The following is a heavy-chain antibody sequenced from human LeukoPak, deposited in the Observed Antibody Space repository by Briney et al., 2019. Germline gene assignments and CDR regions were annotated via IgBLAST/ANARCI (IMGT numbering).Heavy chain of an antibody. V-gene: IGHV4-38-2*01. CDR2: MYHSGNT. J-gene: IGHJ4*02. CDR1: GYSISSGYY. D-gene: IGHD6-19*01. CDR3: ARRIAVAGTRVFDF. Sequence: SETLSLTCAVSGYSISSGYYWGWIRPPPGKGLEWIGSMYHSGNTYYNPSLKSRVTISVDTSKNQFSLKLSSVTAADTAVYYCARRIAVAGTRVFDFWGQGTLVTVSS.